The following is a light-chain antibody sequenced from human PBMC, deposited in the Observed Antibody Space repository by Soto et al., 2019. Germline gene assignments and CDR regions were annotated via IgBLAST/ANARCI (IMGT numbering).Light chain of an antibody. J-gene: IGKJ4*01. V-gene: IGKV3-11*01. CDR1: QSIGTS. CDR3: QQRSTWPS. CDR2: DTS. Sequence: EIVLTQSPATLSLSPGERATLSCRASQSIGTSLVWYQQKPGQTPSLLIYDTSNRATGIPARFSGSGSGTDFALSLSRLEPEDFAVYYCQQRSTWPSFGVGTKVEIK.